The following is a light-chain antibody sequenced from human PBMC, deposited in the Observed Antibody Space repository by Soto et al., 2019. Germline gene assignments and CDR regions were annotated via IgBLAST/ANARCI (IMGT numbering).Light chain of an antibody. CDR3: QQYSNWPPIT. CDR1: QSISSSF. Sequence: EIVLTQSPVILSLSPGERASLSCGASQSISSSFLAWYQQKPGQAPRLLLYGASSRATGIPDRFSGTGSETDFTLTISRLEPEDFAVYYCQQYSNWPPITFGQGTRLEIK. V-gene: IGKV3-20*01. J-gene: IGKJ5*01. CDR2: GAS.